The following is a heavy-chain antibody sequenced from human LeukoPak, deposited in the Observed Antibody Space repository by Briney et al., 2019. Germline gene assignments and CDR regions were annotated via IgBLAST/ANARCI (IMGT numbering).Heavy chain of an antibody. Sequence: SQTLSLTCTVSSGSISSGDYYWSWIRQPPGKGLEWIGYIYYSGSTYYNPSLKSRVTKSVDTSKNQFSLKLSSVTAADTAVYYCARVVDYEPPDYWGQGTLVTVSS. J-gene: IGHJ4*02. D-gene: IGHD3-16*01. CDR1: SGSISSGDYY. CDR3: ARVVDYEPPDY. CDR2: IYYSGST. V-gene: IGHV4-30-4*01.